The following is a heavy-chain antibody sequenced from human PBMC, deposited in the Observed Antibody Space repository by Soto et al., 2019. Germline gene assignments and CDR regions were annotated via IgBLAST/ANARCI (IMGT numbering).Heavy chain of an antibody. Sequence: XSVKVSCKASGYTFTSYDINWVRQATGQGLEWMGWMNPNSGNTGYAQKFQGRVTMTRNTSISTAYMELSSLRSEDTAVYYCARTLGYCSGGSCYSVDYYCYGMDVWGQGTTVTVSS. J-gene: IGHJ6*02. V-gene: IGHV1-8*01. CDR1: GYTFTSYD. CDR2: MNPNSGNT. D-gene: IGHD2-15*01. CDR3: ARTLGYCSGGSCYSVDYYCYGMDV.